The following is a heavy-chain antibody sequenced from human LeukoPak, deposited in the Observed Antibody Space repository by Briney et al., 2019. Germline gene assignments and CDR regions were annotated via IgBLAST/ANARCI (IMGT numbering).Heavy chain of an antibody. CDR1: GFTLSAYW. D-gene: IGHD1-26*01. J-gene: IGHJ4*02. CDR3: ASNPVGAHLLDY. V-gene: IGHV3-74*01. Sequence: GGSLRLSCAASGFTLSAYWMYWVRQAPGKGPVWDAFINNDGSDTNYADSVKGRFTISRDNAENTLYLQMNSLRAEDTAVYYCASNPVGAHLLDYWGQGTLVTVSS. CDR2: INNDGSDT.